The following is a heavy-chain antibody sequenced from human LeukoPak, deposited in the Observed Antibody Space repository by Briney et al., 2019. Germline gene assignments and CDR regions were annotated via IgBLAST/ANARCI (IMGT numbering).Heavy chain of an antibody. CDR2: IYHSGST. J-gene: IGHJ4*02. CDR1: GYSISSGYY. D-gene: IGHD5-24*01. Sequence: PSETLSLTCAVSGYSISSGYYWGWIRQPPGKGLEWIGSIYHSGSTYYNPFLKSRVTVSVDTSKNQFSLKLSSVTAADTAVYYCARRFDDGNFDYWGQGTLVTVSS. CDR3: ARRFDDGNFDY. V-gene: IGHV4-38-2*01.